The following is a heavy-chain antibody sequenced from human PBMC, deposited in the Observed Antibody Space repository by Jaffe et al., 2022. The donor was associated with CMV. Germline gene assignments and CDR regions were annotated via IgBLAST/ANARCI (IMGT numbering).Heavy chain of an antibody. J-gene: IGHJ4*02. CDR3: ARLSEMPKDYYDFWSGSQRGFDY. D-gene: IGHD3-3*01. Sequence: QVQLQQWGAGLLKPSETLSLTCAVYGGSFSGYYWSWIRQPPGKGLEWIGEINHSGSTNYNPSLKSRVTISVDTSKNQFSLKLSSVTAADTAVYYCARLSEMPKDYYDFWSGSQRGFDYWGQGTLVTVSS. CDR2: INHSGST. CDR1: GGSFSGYY. V-gene: IGHV4-34*01.